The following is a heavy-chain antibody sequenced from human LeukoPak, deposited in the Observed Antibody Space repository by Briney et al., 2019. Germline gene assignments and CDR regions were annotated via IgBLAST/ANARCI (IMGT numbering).Heavy chain of an antibody. V-gene: IGHV3-23*01. Sequence: GGSLRLSCAASGFTFSSYAMSGVRQAPGKGLEWVSDISGSGGGTNYADSVKGRFTISRDNSKNTLYLQMNSLRAGDTAVYFCAKGRDYGGNSVSDFWGQGTLVTVSS. CDR3: AKGRDYGGNSVSDF. D-gene: IGHD4-23*01. CDR2: ISGSGGGT. CDR1: GFTFSSYA. J-gene: IGHJ4*02.